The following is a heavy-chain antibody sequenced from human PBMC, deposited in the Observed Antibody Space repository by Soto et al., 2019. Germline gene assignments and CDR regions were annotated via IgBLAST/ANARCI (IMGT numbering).Heavy chain of an antibody. CDR3: AKALSGKSLSWFCFGN. V-gene: IGHV4-61*05. J-gene: IGHJ4*02. D-gene: IGHD2-15*01. Sequence: SETLSLTCSVSGEPINSNSHYWAWIRQSPGKTLEWIGHISYSGKTDLNPSLRGRVTLSRDTSKNQFSLRLTSVTAGDTAVYYCAKALSGKSLSWFCFGNWDQGSLVTVSS. CDR1: GEPINSNSHY. CDR2: ISYSGKT.